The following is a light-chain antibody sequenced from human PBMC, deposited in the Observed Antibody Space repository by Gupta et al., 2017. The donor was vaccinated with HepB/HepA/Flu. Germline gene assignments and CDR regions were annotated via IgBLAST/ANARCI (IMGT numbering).Light chain of an antibody. CDR3: MQSIDIPLS. J-gene: IGKJ4*01. V-gene: IGKV2D-29*01. CDR1: HTLLHTAWRNY. CDR2: EVS. Sequence: DIVVTQTPLSLSVTPGQPASISCKSSHTLLHTAWRNYLYWYLQKPGQAPQPLIYEVSKRFPGVPNRFSGSGSGTDFTLEISRVEPEDIGIYYCMQSIDIPLSFGEGTKLEIK.